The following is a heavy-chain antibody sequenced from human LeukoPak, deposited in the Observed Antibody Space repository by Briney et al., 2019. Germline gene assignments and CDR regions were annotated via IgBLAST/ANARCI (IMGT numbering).Heavy chain of an antibody. CDR1: GGTFSSYA. D-gene: IGHD6-19*01. CDR2: IIPIFGTA. Sequence: SVKVSCKASGGTFSSYAISWVRQAPGQGLEWMGRIIPIFGTANYARKFQGRVTITTDESTSTAYMELSSLRSDDTAVYYCARDQQWLGASWFDPWGQGTLVTVSS. CDR3: ARDQQWLGASWFDP. J-gene: IGHJ5*02. V-gene: IGHV1-69*05.